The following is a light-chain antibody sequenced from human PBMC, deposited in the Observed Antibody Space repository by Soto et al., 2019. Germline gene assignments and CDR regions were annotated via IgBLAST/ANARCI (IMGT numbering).Light chain of an antibody. CDR2: DAS. CDR3: LQHNNFPLT. Sequence: DIQMTQSPSAMSASVGDRVTITCRASQGISNHLVWFQLKPGKVPKRLIYDASSLQTGVPSRFGGSGSGTDFTLTISSLQPEDFATYYCLQHNNFPLTFGQGTRLEAK. V-gene: IGKV1-17*03. J-gene: IGKJ5*01. CDR1: QGISNH.